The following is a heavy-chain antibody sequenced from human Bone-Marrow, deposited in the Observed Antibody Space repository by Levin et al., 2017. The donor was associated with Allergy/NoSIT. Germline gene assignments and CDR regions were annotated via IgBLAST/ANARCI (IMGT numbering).Heavy chain of an antibody. CDR1: GYTFTDYY. V-gene: IGHV1-2*02. CDR2: INPNSGNT. Sequence: ASVKVSCKASGYTFTDYYVHWVRRAPGQGLEWMGWINPNSGNTNYAQSFKGRVTMTTDTSISTAFLELTSLPPGDTAIYYYARPRKRGPAEYFQDWGQGTLVTVSS. CDR3: ARPRKRGPAEYFQD. J-gene: IGHJ1*01. D-gene: IGHD1-1*01.